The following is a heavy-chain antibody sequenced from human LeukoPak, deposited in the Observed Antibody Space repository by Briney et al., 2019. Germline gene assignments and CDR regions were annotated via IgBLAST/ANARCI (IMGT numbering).Heavy chain of an antibody. CDR1: GFTVSSNY. V-gene: IGHV3-53*01. CDR3: ARDRRSSSWYPYYYYYGMDV. D-gene: IGHD6-13*01. Sequence: GGSLRLSCAASGFTVSSNYMSWVRQAPGKGLEWVSVIYSGGSTYYADPVKGRFTISRDNSKNTLYLQMNSLRAEDTAVYYCARDRRSSSWYPYYYYYGMDVWGQGTTVTVSS. CDR2: IYSGGST. J-gene: IGHJ6*02.